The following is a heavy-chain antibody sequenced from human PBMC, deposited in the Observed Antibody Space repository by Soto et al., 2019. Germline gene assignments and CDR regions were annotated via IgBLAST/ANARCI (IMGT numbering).Heavy chain of an antibody. CDR2: IIPIFNST. J-gene: IGHJ4*02. V-gene: IGHV1-69*06. CDR1: GSRFSNYV. Sequence: QVQLVQSGAEVKTPGSSLKVSCKVSGSRFSNYVISWVRQAPGHGLEWLGRIIPIFNSTKYAQSFQGRVTITADKSTRTASPELSSLRSEDTAVYYCAREGRGKKAGYNGLVSLGYWGQGTLVTVSS. D-gene: IGHD2-2*02. CDR3: AREGRGKKAGYNGLVSLGY.